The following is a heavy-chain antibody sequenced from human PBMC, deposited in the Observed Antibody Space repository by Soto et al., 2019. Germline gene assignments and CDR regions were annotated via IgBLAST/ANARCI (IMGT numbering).Heavy chain of an antibody. V-gene: IGHV1-2*02. CDR1: GYTFTGYY. Sequence: QVQLVQSGAEVKKPGASVKVSCKASGYTFTGYYMHWVRQAPGQGLEWMGWINPNSGGTNYAQKFQVRVTMTRDTSISTAYMELSRLRSDDTAVYYCARDTTRIAARPGNWFDPWGQGTMVTVSS. CDR2: INPNSGGT. D-gene: IGHD6-6*01. J-gene: IGHJ5*02. CDR3: ARDTTRIAARPGNWFDP.